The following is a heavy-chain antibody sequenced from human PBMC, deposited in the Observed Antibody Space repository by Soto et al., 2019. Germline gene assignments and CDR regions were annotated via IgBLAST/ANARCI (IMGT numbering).Heavy chain of an antibody. J-gene: IGHJ4*02. D-gene: IGHD4-4*01. CDR2: ISYDGSKT. CDR1: AFTFRSYT. CDR3: ARDRDSSYFPPPYYFDS. Sequence: QVQLVESGGGVVQPGRSLRLSCAASAFTFRSYTMHWVRQAPGKGLEWVATISYDGSKTNYADSVRGRFTISRDNSKSTLFLQMDSLRPEATAVYSCARDRDSSYFPPPYYFDSWGQGTLVTVSS. V-gene: IGHV3-30*04.